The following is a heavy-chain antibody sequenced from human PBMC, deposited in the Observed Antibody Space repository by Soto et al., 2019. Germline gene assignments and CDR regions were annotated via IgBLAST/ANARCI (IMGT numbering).Heavy chain of an antibody. CDR3: ARVMCGDCSNYYYYSMDV. CDR2: IGTTSSYI. CDR1: GFTFGIYT. J-gene: IGHJ6*02. D-gene: IGHD2-21*02. V-gene: IGHV3-21*01. Sequence: PGGSLRLSCAASGFTFGIYTINWVRQAPGKGLEWVASIGTTSSYIYYADSVRGRFTISRDNAKNSLYLQMNSLRAEDTALYYCARVMCGDCSNYYYYSMDVGGQGTTVTVS.